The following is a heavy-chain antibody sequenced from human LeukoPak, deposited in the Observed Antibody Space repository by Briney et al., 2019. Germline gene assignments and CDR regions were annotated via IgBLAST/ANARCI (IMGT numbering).Heavy chain of an antibody. D-gene: IGHD2-21*02. J-gene: IGHJ4*02. V-gene: IGHV3-7*01. CDR2: IKQDGSEK. Sequence: GGSLRLSCAASGFTFSSYWMSWVRQAPGKGLEWVANIKQDGSEKYYVDSVKGRFTISRDNAKNSLYLQMNSLRAEDTAVYYCAKDLAPHIVVVTAIGDYWGQGTLVTVSS. CDR1: GFTFSSYW. CDR3: AKDLAPHIVVVTAIGDY.